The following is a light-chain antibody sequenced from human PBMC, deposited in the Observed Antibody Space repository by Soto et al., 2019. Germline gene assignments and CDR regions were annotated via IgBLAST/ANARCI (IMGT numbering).Light chain of an antibody. Sequence: DVVMTQSPLSLPVTLGQPASISCRSSQSLVYRDGNTYLNWFQQRPGQSPRRLIYKVSNRDSGVRDTFSGSGSGSAFTLKISRVEAEDLGVYYCMQGTHWRWTFGQGTKVEIK. CDR1: QSLVYRDGNTY. CDR2: KVS. J-gene: IGKJ1*01. CDR3: MQGTHWRWT. V-gene: IGKV2-30*01.